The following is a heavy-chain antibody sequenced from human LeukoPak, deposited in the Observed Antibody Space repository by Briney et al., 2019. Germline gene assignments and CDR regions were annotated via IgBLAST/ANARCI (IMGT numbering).Heavy chain of an antibody. D-gene: IGHD3-10*01. CDR1: GYTFTSYD. V-gene: IGHV1-18*01. Sequence: GASVKVSCKASGYTFTSYDINWVRQATGQGLEWMGWISAYNGNTNYAQKLQGRVTMTTDTSTSTAYMELRSLRSDDTAVYYCARDQRTMVRGVPPEPDYWGQGTLVTVSS. CDR3: ARDQRTMVRGVPPEPDY. J-gene: IGHJ4*02. CDR2: ISAYNGNT.